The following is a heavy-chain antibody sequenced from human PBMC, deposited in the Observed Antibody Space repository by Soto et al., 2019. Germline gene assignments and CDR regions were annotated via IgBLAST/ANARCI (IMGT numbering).Heavy chain of an antibody. CDR1: CGSISDYF. Sequence: SETLSLTFTVSCGSISDYFWSWIRQPPGKGLEWIGYVYYTGNTNSIPTLKSRVTISVDTSKNQLSLKLRSVTAADTAVYYCARGLGNYPWSFNSWGQGTLVTVSS. V-gene: IGHV4-59*01. D-gene: IGHD3-16*02. CDR3: ARGLGNYPWSFNS. J-gene: IGHJ4*02. CDR2: VYYTGNT.